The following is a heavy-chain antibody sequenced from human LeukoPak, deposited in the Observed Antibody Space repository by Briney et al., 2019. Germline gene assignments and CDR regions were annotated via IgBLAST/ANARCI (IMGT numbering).Heavy chain of an antibody. CDR3: ARIVVHCSSTSCSKGYYYYGMDV. CDR2: ISGSGGST. J-gene: IGHJ6*02. CDR1: GFTFSSYA. D-gene: IGHD2-2*01. V-gene: IGHV3-23*01. Sequence: GGSLRLSCAASGFTFSSYAMSWVRQAPGKGLEWVSAISGSGGSTYYADSVKGRFTISRDNSKNTLYLQMNSLRAEDTAVYYCARIVVHCSSTSCSKGYYYYGMDVWGQGTTVTVSS.